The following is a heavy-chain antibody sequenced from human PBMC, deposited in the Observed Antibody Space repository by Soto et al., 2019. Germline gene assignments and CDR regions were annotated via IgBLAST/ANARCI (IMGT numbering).Heavy chain of an antibody. CDR2: ISGSGGST. Sequence: GGSLRLSCAASGFTFSSYAMSWVRQAPGKGLEWVSAISGSGGSTYYADSVKGRFTISRDNSKNTLYLQMNSLRAEDTAVYYCASGPSGYDRFDYWGQGTLVTVSS. J-gene: IGHJ4*02. V-gene: IGHV3-23*01. D-gene: IGHD5-12*01. CDR3: ASGPSGYDRFDY. CDR1: GFTFSSYA.